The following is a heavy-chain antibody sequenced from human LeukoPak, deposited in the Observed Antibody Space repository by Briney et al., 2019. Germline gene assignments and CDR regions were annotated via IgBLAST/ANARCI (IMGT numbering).Heavy chain of an antibody. CDR1: GGSISSSSYY. J-gene: IGHJ3*02. CDR2: IFYSGST. V-gene: IGHV4-39*07. CDR3: ARGSIIGGNDDASDI. Sequence: SETLSLTCTVSGGSISSSSYYWGWIRQPPGKGLEWIGNIFYSGSTYYNPSLKSRVTISVDTSKNLFSLKLSSVTAADTAVYYCARGSIIGGNDDASDIWGQGTMVTVSS. D-gene: IGHD1-14*01.